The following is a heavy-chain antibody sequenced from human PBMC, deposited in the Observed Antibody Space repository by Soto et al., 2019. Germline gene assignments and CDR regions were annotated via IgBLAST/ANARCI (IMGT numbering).Heavy chain of an antibody. CDR3: VRGEVPSTMVMFFDY. CDR1: GFSLTTLGMS. Sequence: GSGPTLVKPTQTLTLTCSFSGFSLTTLGMSVSWVRQPPGKALEWLALINWEDDKYYRPSLETRLTISKDTSTNRVLLTMTKLDPADTATYYCVRGEVPSTMVMFFDYWGQGALVTVSS. J-gene: IGHJ4*02. CDR2: INWEDDK. V-gene: IGHV2-70*20. D-gene: IGHD3-10*01.